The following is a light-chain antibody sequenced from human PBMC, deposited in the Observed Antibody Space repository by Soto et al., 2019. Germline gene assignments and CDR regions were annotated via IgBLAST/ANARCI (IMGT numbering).Light chain of an antibody. Sequence: IQMTHSPSTLSASVGDRVTITCRASQSVSSWLAWYQQKPGRAPNLLIYKASTLEDGVPSRFSGSGSATEFTLTITSLQPDDFATYYCQQYESYSPWTFGQGTKVDIK. CDR3: QQYESYSPWT. J-gene: IGKJ1*01. CDR1: QSVSSW. CDR2: KAS. V-gene: IGKV1-5*03.